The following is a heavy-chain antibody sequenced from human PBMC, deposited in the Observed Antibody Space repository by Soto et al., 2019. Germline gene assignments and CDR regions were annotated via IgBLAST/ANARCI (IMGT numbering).Heavy chain of an antibody. J-gene: IGHJ6*03. CDR3: AHVPGSGQLLYSYYYYMDV. CDR2: IYWDDDK. Sequence: QITLKESGPTLVKPTQTLTLTCTFSGFSLTTRGVGVGWIRQPPGKALEWLALIYWDDDKRYSPSLKSRLTITKDTSKHQVVLKLTNMDPVDTATYYCAHVPGSGQLLYSYYYYMDVWGKGATVAVS. CDR1: GFSLTTRGVG. D-gene: IGHD3-10*01. V-gene: IGHV2-5*02.